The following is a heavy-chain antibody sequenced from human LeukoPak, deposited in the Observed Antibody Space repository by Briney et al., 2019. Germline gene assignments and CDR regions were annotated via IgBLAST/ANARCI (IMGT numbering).Heavy chain of an antibody. CDR2: IYYSGST. Sequence: SETLSLTCAVYGGSFSGYYWSWIRQPPGKGLEWIGYIYYSGSTNYNPSLKSRVTISVDTSKNQFSLKLSSVTAADTAVYYCARGFYENPFDYWGQGTLVTVSS. J-gene: IGHJ4*02. D-gene: IGHD5/OR15-5a*01. CDR1: GGSFSGYY. V-gene: IGHV4-59*01. CDR3: ARGFYENPFDY.